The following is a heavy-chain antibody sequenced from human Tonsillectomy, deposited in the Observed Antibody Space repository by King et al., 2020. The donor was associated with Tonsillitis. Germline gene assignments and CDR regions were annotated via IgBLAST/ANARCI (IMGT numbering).Heavy chain of an antibody. CDR1: GYTYTNYG. CDR2: LGANIGDT. CDR3: RVGLDAFDL. V-gene: IGHV1-18*04. D-gene: IGHD1-26*01. J-gene: IGHJ3*01. Sequence: QLVQSGGEVKKPGASVTVSCRASGYTYTNYGISWVRQAPGHGLEWMGWLGANIGDTNYALKFQDRLTFTTVKSTSTAYMELRSLRSDDTAIYFCRVGLDAFDLWGQGTMITVSS.